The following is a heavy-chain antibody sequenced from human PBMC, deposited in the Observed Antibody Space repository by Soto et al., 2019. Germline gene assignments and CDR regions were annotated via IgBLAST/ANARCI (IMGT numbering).Heavy chain of an antibody. V-gene: IGHV3-33*01. D-gene: IGHD3-10*01. CDR3: ARDELLLGFGELDK. J-gene: IGHJ4*02. CDR1: GFTFSSYG. Sequence: QVQLVESGGGVVQPGRSLRLSCAASGFTFSSYGMHWVRQAPGKGLEWVAVIWYDGSNKYYADSVKGRFTISRDNSKNTLYLQMNSLRAEDTAVYYCARDELLLGFGELDKWGQGTLVTVSS. CDR2: IWYDGSNK.